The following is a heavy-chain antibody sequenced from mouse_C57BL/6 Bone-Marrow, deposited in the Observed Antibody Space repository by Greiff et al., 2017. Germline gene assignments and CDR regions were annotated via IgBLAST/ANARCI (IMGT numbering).Heavy chain of an antibody. CDR3: ALDSSGYVPYYYAMDY. J-gene: IGHJ4*01. D-gene: IGHD3-2*02. CDR2: IDPEDGET. V-gene: IGHV14-2*01. CDR1: GFNIKDYY. Sequence: VQLQQSGAELVKPGASVKLSCTASGFNIKDYYLHWVKQRTEQGLEWIGRIDPEDGETKYAPKFQGKATITADTSSNTAYLQLSSLTSEDTAVYYCALDSSGYVPYYYAMDYWGQGTSVTVSS.